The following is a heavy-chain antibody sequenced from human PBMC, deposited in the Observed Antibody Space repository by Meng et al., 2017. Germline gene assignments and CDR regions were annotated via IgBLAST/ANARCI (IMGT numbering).Heavy chain of an antibody. J-gene: IGHJ6*02. D-gene: IGHD3-22*01. V-gene: IGHV3-7*01. CDR3: ARDPVILKTYYYDSSGYYPGYYYYGMDV. Sequence: GESLKISCAASGFTFSSYWMSWVRQAPGKGLEWVANIKQDGSEKYYVDSVKGRFTISRDNAKNSLYLQMNSLRAEDTAVYYCARDPVILKTYYYDSSGYYPGYYYYGMDVWGQGTTVTVSS. CDR2: IKQDGSEK. CDR1: GFTFSSYW.